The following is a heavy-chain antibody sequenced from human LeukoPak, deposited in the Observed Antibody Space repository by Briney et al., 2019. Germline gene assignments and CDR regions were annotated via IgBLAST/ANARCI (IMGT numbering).Heavy chain of an antibody. J-gene: IGHJ4*02. CDR3: AGVLGSYYAY. CDR1: GCSISSYY. Sequence: SETLSLTCTVSGCSISSYYWSWIRQPPGKGLEWIGYIYYSGSTNYNPSLKSRVTISVDTSKNQFSLKLSTVTTADTAVYYCAGVLGSYYAYWGQGTLVTVSS. D-gene: IGHD2-15*01. V-gene: IGHV4-59*01. CDR2: IYYSGST.